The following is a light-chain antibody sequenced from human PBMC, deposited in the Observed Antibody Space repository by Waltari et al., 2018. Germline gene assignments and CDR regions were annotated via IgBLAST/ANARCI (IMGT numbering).Light chain of an antibody. Sequence: QSALPQPASVSGSPGQSITISCTGTSSDVGGYNYVPWYQQHPGNAPKIMIYEVSNRPSGVSNRFSGSKSGNTASLTISGLQAEDEADYYCSSYTSSSTLVVFGGGTKLTVL. CDR2: EVS. V-gene: IGLV2-14*01. J-gene: IGLJ2*01. CDR1: SSDVGGYNY. CDR3: SSYTSSSTLVV.